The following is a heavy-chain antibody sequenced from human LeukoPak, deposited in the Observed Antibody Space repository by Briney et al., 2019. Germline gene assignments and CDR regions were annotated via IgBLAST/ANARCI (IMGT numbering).Heavy chain of an antibody. V-gene: IGHV3-9*01. CDR3: AKDIQWLTSAQGAFDY. D-gene: IGHD6-19*01. J-gene: IGHJ4*02. Sequence: GRSLRLSCAASGFTFDDYAMHWVRQAPGKGLEWVSGISWNSGSIGYADSVKGRFTISRDNAKNSLYLQMNSLRAEDTALYYCAKDIQWLTSAQGAFDYWGQGTLVTVSS. CDR2: ISWNSGSI. CDR1: GFTFDDYA.